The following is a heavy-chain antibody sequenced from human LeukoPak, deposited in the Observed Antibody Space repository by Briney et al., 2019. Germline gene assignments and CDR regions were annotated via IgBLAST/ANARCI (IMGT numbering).Heavy chain of an antibody. CDR3: ARLSSHYGDYKVDP. J-gene: IGHJ5*02. V-gene: IGHV1-8*01. Sequence: ASVKVSCKTSGYPFSNYDINWVRQATGQGLEWMGWINPHSGKTGYAQKFQGRVTMTTDTSASTAYMELSSLRSEDTAVYYCARLSSHYGDYKVDPWGQGTLVTVSS. CDR1: GYPFSNYD. D-gene: IGHD4-17*01. CDR2: INPHSGKT.